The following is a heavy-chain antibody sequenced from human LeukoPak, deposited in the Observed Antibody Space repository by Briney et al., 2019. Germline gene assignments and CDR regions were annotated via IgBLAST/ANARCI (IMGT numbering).Heavy chain of an antibody. D-gene: IGHD3-9*01. J-gene: IGHJ4*02. CDR1: GVSISISSYY. Sequence: PSETLSLTCTVSGVSISISSYYWGWIRQPPGKGLEWMGNNGNGGTTYYNPSFKIRVTISVDASNNKFSLKLSSVTAADTAVYYCARGLKTYYDILTGYYKGTAYFDYWGQGTLVTVSS. CDR3: ARGLKTYYDILTGYYKGTAYFDY. V-gene: IGHV4-39*01. CDR2: NGNGGTT.